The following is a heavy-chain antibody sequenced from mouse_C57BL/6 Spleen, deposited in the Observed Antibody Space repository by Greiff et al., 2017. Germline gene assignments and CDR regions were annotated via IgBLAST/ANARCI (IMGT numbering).Heavy chain of an antibody. J-gene: IGHJ1*03. D-gene: IGHD1-1*01. V-gene: IGHV1-52*01. CDR2: IDPSDSET. CDR3: ARSDYGSSSDV. Sequence: VQLQQPGAELVRPGSSVKLSCKASGYTFTSYWMHWVKQRPIQGLEWIGNIDPSDSETHYNQKFKDKATLTVDKSSSTAYMQLSSLTSEDSAVYYCARSDYGSSSDVWGTGTTVTVSS. CDR1: GYTFTSYW.